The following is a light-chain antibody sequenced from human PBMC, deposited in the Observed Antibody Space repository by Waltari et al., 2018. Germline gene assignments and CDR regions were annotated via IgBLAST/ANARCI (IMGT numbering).Light chain of an antibody. CDR3: ASWDDSLNGHWV. J-gene: IGLJ3*02. CDR1: ASNIGGNL. CDR2: RSAHRPGKAPNLLLDRID. Sequence: QSVLTQPPSASGTPGQRVTISCSGSASNIGGNLVTWYQQLPGKAPNLLIYRSAHRPGKAPNLLLDRIDHRPSWLPDRFSSSKSGTSASLAISGLQSEDEADYFCASWDDSLNGHWVFGGGTKVTVL. V-gene: IGLV1-44*01.